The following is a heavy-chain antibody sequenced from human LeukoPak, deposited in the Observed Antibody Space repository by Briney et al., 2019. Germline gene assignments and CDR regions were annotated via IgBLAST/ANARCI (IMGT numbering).Heavy chain of an antibody. CDR2: LSAYDSNT. D-gene: IGHD2-8*01. J-gene: IGHJ4*02. CDR3: ARDLCTNATCPLFDY. Sequence: ASVKVSCKASGYTLTSYGISWLRQAPGQGLEWVGWLSAYDSNTDYAQKFQGRVSMTTDTSTSTAYMELRSLRSDDTAVYYCARDLCTNATCPLFDYWGQGTLVTVSS. CDR1: GYTLTSYG. V-gene: IGHV1-18*04.